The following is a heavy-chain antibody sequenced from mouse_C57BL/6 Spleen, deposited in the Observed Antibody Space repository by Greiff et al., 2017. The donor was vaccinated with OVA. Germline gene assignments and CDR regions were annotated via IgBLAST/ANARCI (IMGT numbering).Heavy chain of an antibody. CDR2: INPSNGGT. J-gene: IGHJ4*01. CDR1: GYTFTSYW. Sequence: QVQLKQPGTELVKPGASVKLSCKASGYTFTSYWMHWVKQRPGQGLEWIGNINPSNGGTNYNEKFKSKATLTVDKSSSTAYMQLSSLTSEDSAVYYCARARYYGSSYDYYAMDYWGQGTSVTVSS. V-gene: IGHV1-53*01. D-gene: IGHD1-1*01. CDR3: ARARYYGSSYDYYAMDY.